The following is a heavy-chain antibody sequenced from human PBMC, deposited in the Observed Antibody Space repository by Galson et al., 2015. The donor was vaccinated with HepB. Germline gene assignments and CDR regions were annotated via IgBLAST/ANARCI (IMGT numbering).Heavy chain of an antibody. D-gene: IGHD4-23*01. Sequence: SLRLSCAASGFTFNDYFMSWVRQAPGRGLEWVSYIGGTGGYIIYADSVKGRFTISRDNAKNSLYLQMNSLRADDTGVYFCVRDTTRYGAKGDFWGQGTLVTVSS. V-gene: IGHV3-11*06. J-gene: IGHJ4*02. CDR1: GFTFNDYF. CDR2: IGGTGGYI. CDR3: VRDTTRYGAKGDF.